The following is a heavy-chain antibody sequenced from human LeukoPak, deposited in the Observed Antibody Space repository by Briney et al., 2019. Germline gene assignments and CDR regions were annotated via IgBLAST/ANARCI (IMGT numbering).Heavy chain of an antibody. CDR2: ISSSSSYI. J-gene: IGHJ6*01. V-gene: IGHV3-21*01. CDR1: GFTFSSYR. CDR3: ARGEVAVAAPYYYGMDV. D-gene: IGHD6-19*01. Sequence: GGSLRLSCAASGFTFSSYRMNWVRQAPGKGLEWVSSISSSSSYIYYADSVKGRFTISRDNAKNSLYLQMNSLRAEDTAVYYCARGEVAVAAPYYYGMDVWGQGTTVTVSS.